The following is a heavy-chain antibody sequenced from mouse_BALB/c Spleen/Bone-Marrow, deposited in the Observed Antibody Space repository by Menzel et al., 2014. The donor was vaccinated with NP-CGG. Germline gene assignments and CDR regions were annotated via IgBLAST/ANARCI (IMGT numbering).Heavy chain of an antibody. D-gene: IGHD3-2*02. Sequence: EVNLLACGGGLVQTGASRKLSSAASGFTFSSFLIHRVRRAPETGAARVAYIRGGSSIIYCADTLKGRFPISRDNPKRTLIRQMTSLRSEDTAMYYCARSRLRGYYFDYWGQGTTLTVSS. CDR2: IRGGSSII. CDR3: ARSRLRGYYFDY. J-gene: IGHJ2*01. V-gene: IGHV5-17*02. CDR1: GFTFSSFL.